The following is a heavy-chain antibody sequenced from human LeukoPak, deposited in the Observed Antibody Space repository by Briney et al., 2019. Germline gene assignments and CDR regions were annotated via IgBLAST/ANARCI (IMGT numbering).Heavy chain of an antibody. V-gene: IGHV4-39*01. J-gene: IGHJ4*02. CDR3: ARHAGDRTFDY. Sequence: PSETLSLTCTVSGGPISSSSYYWAWIRQPPGKGLEWIGSIYYSGSTYYNPSLKSRVTISVDTSKNQFSLKLSSVTAADTAVYYCARHAGDRTFDYWGQGTLVTVSS. CDR2: IYYSGST. CDR1: GGPISSSSYY.